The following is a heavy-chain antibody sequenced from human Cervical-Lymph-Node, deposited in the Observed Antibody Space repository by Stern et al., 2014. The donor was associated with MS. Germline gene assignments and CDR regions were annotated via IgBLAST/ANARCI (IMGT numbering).Heavy chain of an antibody. CDR1: GYTFTNYY. V-gene: IGHV1-46*01. CDR2: INPSGGST. Sequence: VQLVQSGAEVKKPGASVKVSCKASGYTFTNYYMHWVRQAPGQGLEWMGIINPSGGSTSYAQKFQCRVTITRDTSTSTVYMELSSLRSEDTAVYYCAREVAGHRLGMMDVWGQGTTVTVSS. D-gene: IGHD6-19*01. J-gene: IGHJ6*02. CDR3: AREVAGHRLGMMDV.